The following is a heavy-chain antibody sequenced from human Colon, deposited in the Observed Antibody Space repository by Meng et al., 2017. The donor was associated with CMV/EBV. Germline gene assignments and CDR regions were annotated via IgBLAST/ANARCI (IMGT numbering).Heavy chain of an antibody. CDR3: ALRLGTGIAVAGSLGY. D-gene: IGHD6-19*01. J-gene: IGHJ4*02. Sequence: FTFLASAIGCARPAPGHGLEWVSCISRNGGNADYVPSVRGRFPISRADSKNPLYLHMKTLRPENTAIYYCALRLGTGIAVAGSLGYWGQGTLVTVSS. CDR2: ISRNGGNA. V-gene: IGHV3-23*01. CDR1: FTFLASA.